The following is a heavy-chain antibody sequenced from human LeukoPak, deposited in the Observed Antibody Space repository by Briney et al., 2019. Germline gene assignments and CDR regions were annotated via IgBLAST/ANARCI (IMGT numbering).Heavy chain of an antibody. V-gene: IGHV1-69*04. CDR3: ALRYCCGGSCYSGAWFDP. CDR2: IIPIFGIA. Sequence: ASVKVSCKASGGTFSSYAISWVRQAPGQGLEWMGRIIPIFGIANYAQKFQGRVTITADKSTSTAYMELSSLRSEDTAVYYCALRYCCGGSCYSGAWFDPWGQGTLVTVSS. J-gene: IGHJ5*02. CDR1: GGTFSSYA. D-gene: IGHD2-15*01.